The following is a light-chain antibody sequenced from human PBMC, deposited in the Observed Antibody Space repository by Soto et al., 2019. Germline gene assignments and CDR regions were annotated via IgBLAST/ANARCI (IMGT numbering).Light chain of an antibody. Sequence: QAVVTQEPSFSVSPGGTVTLTCGLTSGSVSTSYYPSWYQQTPGQAPRTLIYSTNTRSSGVPDRFSGSILGNKAALTITGAQADDGSDYYCVLYVGSGISVFGGGTKLTVL. CDR1: SGSVSTSYY. CDR2: STN. CDR3: VLYVGSGISV. J-gene: IGLJ3*02. V-gene: IGLV8-61*01.